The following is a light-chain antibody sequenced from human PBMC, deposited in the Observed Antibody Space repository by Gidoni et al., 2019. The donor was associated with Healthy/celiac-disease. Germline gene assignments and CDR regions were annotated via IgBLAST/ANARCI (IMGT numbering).Light chain of an antibody. Sequence: QPAPVSGSPGQSITISCTGTSSDVGGYNYVSWYQQHPGKAPKLMIYDLSNRPSGVSNRFSGSKSGTTASLTISGLPAEDEADYYCSSYTSSSAVVFGGGTKLTVL. V-gene: IGLV2-14*01. J-gene: IGLJ2*01. CDR2: DLS. CDR1: SSDVGGYNY. CDR3: SSYTSSSAVV.